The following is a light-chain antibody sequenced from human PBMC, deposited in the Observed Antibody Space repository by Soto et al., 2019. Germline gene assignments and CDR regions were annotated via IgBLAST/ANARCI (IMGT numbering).Light chain of an antibody. V-gene: IGLV1-44*01. J-gene: IGLJ3*02. CDR3: AAWDDSPNGWV. CDR1: SSNIGTNT. Sequence: QSVLTQPPSASGTPGQRVPISCSGSSSNIGTNTVNWYQQLPGTAPKLLIYSNDQRPSGVPDRFSSSKSGTSASLAISGLQSEDEADYYCAAWDDSPNGWVFGGGTKVTVL. CDR2: SND.